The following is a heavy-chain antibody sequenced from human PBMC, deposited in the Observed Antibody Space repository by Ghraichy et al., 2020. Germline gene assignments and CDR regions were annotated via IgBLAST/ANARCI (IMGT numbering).Heavy chain of an antibody. Sequence: ASVKLSCKASGYTFTGHYMHWVRQAPGQGLEWMGWINPNSGGTDYAQRFQGRVTMTRDTSITTAYMELTRLRSDDTAVYYCARVGRFYDSSGYYYNDHYYGVDVWGQGTTVTVSS. J-gene: IGHJ6*02. V-gene: IGHV1-2*02. CDR2: INPNSGGT. D-gene: IGHD3-22*01. CDR3: ARVGRFYDSSGYYYNDHYYGVDV. CDR1: GYTFTGHY.